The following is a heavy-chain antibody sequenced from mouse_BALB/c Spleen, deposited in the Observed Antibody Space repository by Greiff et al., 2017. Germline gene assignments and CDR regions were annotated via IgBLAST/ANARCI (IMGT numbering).Heavy chain of an antibody. J-gene: IGHJ2*01. CDR3: ARRGITTVVGFDY. CDR1: GYTFTSSW. CDR2: INPSTGYT. V-gene: IGHV1-7*01. Sequence: VQLQQSGAELAKPGASVKMSCKASGYTFTSSWMHWVKQRPGQGLEWIGYINPSTGYTEYNQKFKDKATLTADKSSSTAYMQLSSLTSEDSAVYYCARRGITTVVGFDYWGQGTTLTVSS. D-gene: IGHD1-1*01.